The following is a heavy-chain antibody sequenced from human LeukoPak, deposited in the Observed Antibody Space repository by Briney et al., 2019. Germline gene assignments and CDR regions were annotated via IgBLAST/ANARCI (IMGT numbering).Heavy chain of an antibody. V-gene: IGHV4-34*01. D-gene: IGHD2-8*01. CDR3: ARGLKVARKFDY. Sequence: SETLSLTCAVYGGSFSGYYWSWIRQPPGKGLEWIGEINHSGSTNYNPSLKSRVTISVDTSKNQFSLKLSSVTAADTAVYYCARGLKVARKFDYWGQGTLVTVSS. CDR2: INHSGST. J-gene: IGHJ4*02. CDR1: GGSFSGYY.